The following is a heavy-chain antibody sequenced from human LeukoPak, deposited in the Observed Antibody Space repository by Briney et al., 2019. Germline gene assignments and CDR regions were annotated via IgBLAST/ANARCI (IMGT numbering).Heavy chain of an antibody. J-gene: IGHJ3*01. Sequence: GGSLRLSCGASGFTFSSYWMHWVRQAPGKGPVWVARINTDATRTNYADSVKGRFIISRDNAKNTVSLHMFSLKAEDTAVYYCARFKYYYNPGPLAYDLWGQGTMVTVAS. D-gene: IGHD3-10*01. CDR2: INTDATRT. CDR3: ARFKYYYNPGPLAYDL. V-gene: IGHV3-74*01. CDR1: GFTFSSYW.